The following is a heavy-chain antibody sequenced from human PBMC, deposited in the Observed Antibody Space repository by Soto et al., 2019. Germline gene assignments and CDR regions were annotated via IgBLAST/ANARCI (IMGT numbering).Heavy chain of an antibody. V-gene: IGHV4-59*08. CDR2: IYYSGST. J-gene: IGHJ4*02. CDR1: GGFISGYY. CDR3: ARRYGEAADF. D-gene: IGHD3-10*01. Sequence: SETLSLTCTVSGGFISGYYWNWIRQPPGKGLEWIGYIYYSGSTNYNPSLKSRVTISVDTSKNQFSLKLSSVTAADTAVYYCARRYGEAADFWGQGILVTVSS.